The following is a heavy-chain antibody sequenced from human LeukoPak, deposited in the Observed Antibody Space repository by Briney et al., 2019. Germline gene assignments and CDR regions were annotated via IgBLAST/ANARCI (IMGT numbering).Heavy chain of an antibody. CDR2: ISGGGGTT. Sequence: PGGSLRLSCAASGFTFDDYAMHWVGQAPGKGLEWVSLISGGGGTTYYADSVKGRFTISRDNSKNSLYLQMNSLRTEDTALYYCAKDRYSSTWVYFQHWGHGTLLAVSS. CDR1: GFTFDDYA. CDR3: AKDRYSSTWVYFQH. D-gene: IGHD6-13*01. V-gene: IGHV3-43*02. J-gene: IGHJ1*01.